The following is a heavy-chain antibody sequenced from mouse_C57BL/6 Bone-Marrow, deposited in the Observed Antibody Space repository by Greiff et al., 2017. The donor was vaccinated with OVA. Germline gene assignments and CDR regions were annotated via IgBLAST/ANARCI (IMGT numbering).Heavy chain of an antibody. V-gene: IGHV1-64*01. CDR1: GYTFTSYW. Sequence: VQLQQSGAELVKPGASVKLSCKASGYTFTSYWMHWVKQRPGQGLEWIGMIHPNSGSTNYNEKFKSKATLTVDKSSSTAYMQLSSLTSEDSAVYDCARGDYYGSSVAYWGQGTLVTVSA. D-gene: IGHD1-1*01. J-gene: IGHJ3*01. CDR2: IHPNSGST. CDR3: ARGDYYGSSVAY.